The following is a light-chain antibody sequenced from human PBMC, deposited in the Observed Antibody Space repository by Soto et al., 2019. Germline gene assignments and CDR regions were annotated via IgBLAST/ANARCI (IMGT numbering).Light chain of an antibody. Sequence: DFQMTQSPSTLSASVGDRVTITCRASQSISRWLAWHQQKPGKAPKLLIYDASSLESGVPSRFSGSGSGTKFTLTISSLQPDDFATYYCQQYNSYWWTFGQGTKVDI. CDR1: QSISRW. V-gene: IGKV1-5*01. J-gene: IGKJ1*01. CDR2: DAS. CDR3: QQYNSYWWT.